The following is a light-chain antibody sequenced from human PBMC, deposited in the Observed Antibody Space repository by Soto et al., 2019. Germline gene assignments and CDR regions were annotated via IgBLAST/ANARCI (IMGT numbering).Light chain of an antibody. CDR1: SSNIGAGYD. Sequence: QSVLTQPPSVSGAPGQRVTISCTGSSSNIGAGYDVHWYQQLPGTAPKLLIYGNSNRPSGVPDRFSGYKSGTSASLDITGLRAEDEADYYCQSYDSSLSGWVFGGGTKLTVL. CDR2: GNS. CDR3: QSYDSSLSGWV. V-gene: IGLV1-40*01. J-gene: IGLJ3*02.